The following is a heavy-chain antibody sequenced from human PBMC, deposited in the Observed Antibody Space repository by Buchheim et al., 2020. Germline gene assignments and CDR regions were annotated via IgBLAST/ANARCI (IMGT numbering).Heavy chain of an antibody. CDR1: GFTFSSYA. CDR2: ISYDGSNK. J-gene: IGHJ5*02. D-gene: IGHD2-2*01. Sequence: QVQLVESGGGVVQPGRSLRLSCAASGFTFSSYAMHWVRQAPGKGLEWVAVISYDGSNKYYADSVKGRFTISRDNSKNTLYLQMNSLRAEDTAVYYCARDPREYQLLLGGGWFDPWGQGTL. V-gene: IGHV3-30-3*01. CDR3: ARDPREYQLLLGGGWFDP.